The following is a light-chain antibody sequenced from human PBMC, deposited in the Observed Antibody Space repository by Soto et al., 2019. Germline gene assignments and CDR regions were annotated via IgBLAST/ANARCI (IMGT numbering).Light chain of an antibody. CDR2: DAS. J-gene: IGKJ4*01. CDR1: QSVNTY. CDR3: QQRSNWPPVT. Sequence: VLTQSPATLSLSPGERATLSCRASQSVNTYLAWYQQKPGQATRLLIYDASNRATGIPARFSGSGSGTDFTLTISSLEPEDFAIYYCQQRSNWPPVTFGGGTKVEIK. V-gene: IGKV3-11*01.